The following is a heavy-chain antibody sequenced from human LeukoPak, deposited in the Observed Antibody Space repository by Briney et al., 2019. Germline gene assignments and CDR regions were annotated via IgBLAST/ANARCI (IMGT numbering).Heavy chain of an antibody. Sequence: GESLKISCKGSGYSFTSYWIGWVRQMPGEGLEWMGIIYPGDSDTRYSPSFQGQVTISADKSISTAYLQWSSLKASDTAMYYCATSTAAGRSWFDPWGQGTLVTVSS. D-gene: IGHD6-13*01. CDR2: IYPGDSDT. V-gene: IGHV5-51*01. CDR3: ATSTAAGRSWFDP. J-gene: IGHJ5*02. CDR1: GYSFTSYW.